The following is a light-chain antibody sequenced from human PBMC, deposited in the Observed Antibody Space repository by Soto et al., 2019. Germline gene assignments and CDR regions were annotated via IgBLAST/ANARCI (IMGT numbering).Light chain of an antibody. CDR3: CSYAGSSTSYG. CDR1: SSDVGSYNL. Sequence: QSVLTHPASVSGTPGQSITIPCPGTSSDVGSYNLVSWYQQHPGKAPKLMIYEVSKRPSGVSNRFSGSKSGNTASLTISGLQAEDEADYYCCSYAGSSTSYGCGAGTKVTVL. J-gene: IGLJ1*01. CDR2: EVS. V-gene: IGLV2-23*02.